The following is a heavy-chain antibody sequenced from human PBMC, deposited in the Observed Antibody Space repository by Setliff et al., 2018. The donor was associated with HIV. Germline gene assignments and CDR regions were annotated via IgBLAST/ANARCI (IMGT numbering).Heavy chain of an antibody. CDR2: INHSGST. CDR3: VSQPESRWQIEY. Sequence: LSLTCAVYGGSFSGYYWSWIRQPPGRGLEWIGEINHSGSTNYNPSLKSRVTISIDNSNNHFSLKLRSVTAADTAVYYCVSQPESRWQIEYWGQGTLVTVSS. J-gene: IGHJ4*02. D-gene: IGHD3-10*01. V-gene: IGHV4-34*01. CDR1: GGSFSGYY.